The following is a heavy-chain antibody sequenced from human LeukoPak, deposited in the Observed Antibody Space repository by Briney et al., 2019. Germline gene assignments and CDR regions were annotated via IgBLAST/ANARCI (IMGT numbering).Heavy chain of an antibody. CDR1: GGSISSYY. CDR2: INHSGST. D-gene: IGHD3-10*01. V-gene: IGHV4-34*01. CDR3: ARGGGMVRGVIDNWFDP. Sequence: SETLSLTCTVSGGSISSYYWSWIRQPPGKGLEWIGEINHSGSTNYNPSLKSRVTISVDTSKNQFSLKLSSVTAADTAVYYCARGGGMVRGVIDNWFDPWGQGTLVTVSS. J-gene: IGHJ5*02.